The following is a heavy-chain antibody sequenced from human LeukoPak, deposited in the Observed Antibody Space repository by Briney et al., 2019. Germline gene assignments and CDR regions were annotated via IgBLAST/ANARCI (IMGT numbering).Heavy chain of an antibody. CDR3: ARGFPRGIAAACTDFDY. V-gene: IGHV1-8*01. CDR1: GYTFTSYD. Sequence: ASVTVSCKASGYTFTSYDINWVRQATGQGLEWMGWMNPNSGNTGYAQKFQGRVTMTRNTSISTAYMELRSLRSEDTAVYYCARGFPRGIAAACTDFDYWGQGTLVTVSS. CDR2: MNPNSGNT. J-gene: IGHJ4*02. D-gene: IGHD6-13*01.